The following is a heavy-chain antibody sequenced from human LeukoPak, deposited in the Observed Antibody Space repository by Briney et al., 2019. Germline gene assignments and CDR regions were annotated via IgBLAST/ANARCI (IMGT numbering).Heavy chain of an antibody. J-gene: IGHJ4*02. Sequence: PGGSLRLSCAASGFTFSSYAMSWVRQAPGKGLEWVSAISGSGGSTYYADSVKGRFTISRDNSKNTLYLQMNSLRAEDTAVYYCAKQMVRGVIIGTLDYWGQGTLVTVSS. CDR1: GFTFSSYA. D-gene: IGHD3-10*01. CDR2: ISGSGGST. V-gene: IGHV3-23*01. CDR3: AKQMVRGVIIGTLDY.